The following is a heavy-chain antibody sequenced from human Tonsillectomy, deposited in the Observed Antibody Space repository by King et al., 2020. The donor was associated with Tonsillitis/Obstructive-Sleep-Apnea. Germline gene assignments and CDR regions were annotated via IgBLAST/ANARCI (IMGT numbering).Heavy chain of an antibody. CDR1: GGSIISEH. CDR2: IYYTGKT. V-gene: IGHV4-59*08. CDR3: ARQAGGTYTEGSFDL. J-gene: IGHJ3*01. Sequence: QVQLQESGPGLVKPSETLSLTCSVSGGSIISEHWSWIRQPPGKGLEWIGYIYYTGKTNYNPSLKSRLTMSVDTSKNQFSLRRTSVTAADTAVYYCARQAGGTYTEGSFDLWGQGTMVTVSS. D-gene: IGHD1-14*01.